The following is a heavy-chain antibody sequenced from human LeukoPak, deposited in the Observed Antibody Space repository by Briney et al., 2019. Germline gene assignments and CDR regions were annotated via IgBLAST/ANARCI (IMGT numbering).Heavy chain of an antibody. D-gene: IGHD3-3*01. V-gene: IGHV3-21*01. CDR3: AVVLRFLEWLLNDAFDI. Sequence: GGSLRLSCAASGFTFSSYSMNWVRQAPGKGLEWVSSISSSSYMYYADSVKGRFTISRDNAKNSLYLQMNSLRAEDTAVYYCAVVLRFLEWLLNDAFDIWGQGTMVTVSS. J-gene: IGHJ3*02. CDR1: GFTFSSYS. CDR2: ISSSSYM.